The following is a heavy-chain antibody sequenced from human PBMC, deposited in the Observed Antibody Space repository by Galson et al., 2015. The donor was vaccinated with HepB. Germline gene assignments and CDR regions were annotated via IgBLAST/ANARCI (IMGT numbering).Heavy chain of an antibody. Sequence: SVKVSCKASGYTFTSYYMHWVRQAPGQGLEWMGIINPSGGSTSYAQKFQGRVTMTRDTSTSTVYMELSSLRSEDTAGYYCARDREDDNHGYWGQGTLVTVSS. CDR3: ARDREDDNHGY. CDR1: GYTFTSYY. J-gene: IGHJ4*02. D-gene: IGHD1-1*01. V-gene: IGHV1-46*03. CDR2: INPSGGST.